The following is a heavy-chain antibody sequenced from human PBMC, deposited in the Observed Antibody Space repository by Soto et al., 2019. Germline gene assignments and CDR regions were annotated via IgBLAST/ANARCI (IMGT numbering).Heavy chain of an antibody. Sequence: PGGSLRLSCAVSGFTFSDYHMSWIRQAPGKGLEWVSYISSRGSSIYYADSVKGRFTISRDNAKNSLYLQMNGLRAEDTAVYYCARGYYDFWSGYYISPYGMDVWGQGTTVTVSS. D-gene: IGHD3-3*01. J-gene: IGHJ6*02. CDR1: GFTFSDYH. CDR2: ISSRGSSI. CDR3: ARGYYDFWSGYYISPYGMDV. V-gene: IGHV3-11*01.